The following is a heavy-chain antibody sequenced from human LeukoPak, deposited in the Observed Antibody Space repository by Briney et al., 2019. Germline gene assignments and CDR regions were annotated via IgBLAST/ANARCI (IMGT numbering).Heavy chain of an antibody. V-gene: IGHV1-18*01. J-gene: IGHJ4*02. CDR3: ARAIVNTAMDKYFDY. CDR2: ISAYNGNT. CDR1: GYTFTSYD. Sequence: ASVKVSCKASGYTFTSYDINWVRQAPGQGLEWMGWISAYNGNTNYAQKLQGRVTMTTDTSTSTAYMELRSLRSDDTAVYYCARAIVNTAMDKYFDYWGQGTLVTVSS. D-gene: IGHD5-18*01.